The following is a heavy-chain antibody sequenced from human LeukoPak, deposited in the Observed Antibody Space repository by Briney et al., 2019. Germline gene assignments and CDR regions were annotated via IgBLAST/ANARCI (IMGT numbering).Heavy chain of an antibody. Sequence: SETLSLTCTVSGGSISSSSYYWGWIRQPPGKGLEWIGSIYYSGSTYYNPSLKSRVTISVDTSKNQFSLKLSSVTAADTAVYYCARTRYYYNSRSYGAPYYFDYWGQGILVTVSS. CDR3: ARTRYYYNSRSYGAPYYFDY. J-gene: IGHJ4*02. D-gene: IGHD3-10*01. CDR1: GGSISSSSYY. CDR2: IYYSGST. V-gene: IGHV4-39*01.